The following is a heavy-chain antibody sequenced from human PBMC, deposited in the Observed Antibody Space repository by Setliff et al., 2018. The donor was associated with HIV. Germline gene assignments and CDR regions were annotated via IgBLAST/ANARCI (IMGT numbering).Heavy chain of an antibody. CDR2: VFYTGFA. CDR3: ARQVSIPGVAITPVDY. J-gene: IGHJ4*02. V-gene: IGHV4-59*08. D-gene: IGHD5-12*01. CDR1: GDSIRGYY. Sequence: SETLSLTCTVSGDSIRGYYWSWIRQPPGKGLEWMGYVFYTGFAAYNPSLKSRLTISVDTSKSQFSLRLTYVTAADTAIYYCARQVSIPGVAITPVDYWGQGALVTVSS.